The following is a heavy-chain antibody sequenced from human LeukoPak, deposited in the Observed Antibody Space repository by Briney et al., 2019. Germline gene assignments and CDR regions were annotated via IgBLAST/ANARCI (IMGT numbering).Heavy chain of an antibody. CDR1: GYTFTGYY. CDR2: INPNSGGT. J-gene: IGHJ4*02. V-gene: IGHV1-2*02. Sequence: GSVKVSCKASGYTFTGYYMHWVRQAPGQGLEWMGWINPNSGGTNYAQKFQGRVTMTRDTSISTAYMELSRLRSDDTAVYYCARVRGPYSHFGYWGQGTLVTVSS. D-gene: IGHD6-13*01. CDR3: ARVRGPYSHFGY.